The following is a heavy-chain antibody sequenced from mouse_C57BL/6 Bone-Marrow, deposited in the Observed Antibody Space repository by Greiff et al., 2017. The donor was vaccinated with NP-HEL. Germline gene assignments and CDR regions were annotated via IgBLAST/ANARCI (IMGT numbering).Heavy chain of an antibody. CDR1: GYTFTSYW. Sequence: QVQLKQPGAELVKPGASVKLSCKASGYTFTSYWMHWVKQRPGQGLEWIGMIHPNSGSTNYNEKFKSKATLTVDKSSSTAYMQLSSLTSEDSAVYYGARSGYYDYLFAYWGQGTLVTVSA. D-gene: IGHD2-4*01. CDR2: IHPNSGST. J-gene: IGHJ3*01. V-gene: IGHV1-64*01. CDR3: ARSGYYDYLFAY.